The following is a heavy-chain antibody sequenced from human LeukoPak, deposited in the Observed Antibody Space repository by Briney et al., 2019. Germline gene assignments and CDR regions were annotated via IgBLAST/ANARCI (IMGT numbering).Heavy chain of an antibody. J-gene: IGHJ4*02. CDR3: ARWLGRGSYYSIDY. CDR1: GGSFSGYY. D-gene: IGHD1-26*01. CDR2: INHSGST. Sequence: SETLSLTCAVYGGSFSGYYWSWIRQPPGKGLEWIGEINHSGSTNYNPSLKSRVTISVDTSKNQFSLTLSSVTAAATAVYYCARWLGRGSYYSIDYWGQGTLVTVSS. V-gene: IGHV4-34*01.